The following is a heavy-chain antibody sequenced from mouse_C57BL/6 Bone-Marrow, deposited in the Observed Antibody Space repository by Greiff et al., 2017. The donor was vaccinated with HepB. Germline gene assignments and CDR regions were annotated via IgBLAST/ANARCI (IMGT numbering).Heavy chain of an antibody. V-gene: IGHV1-50*01. J-gene: IGHJ2*01. Sequence: QVQLQQPGAELVKPGASVKLSCKASGYTFTSYWMQWVKQRPGQGLEWIGEIDPSDSYTNYNQKFKGKATLTVDTSSSTAYMQLSSLTSEDSAVYYCARPPLDYWGQGTTLTVSS. CDR2: IDPSDSYT. CDR3: ARPPLDY. CDR1: GYTFTSYW.